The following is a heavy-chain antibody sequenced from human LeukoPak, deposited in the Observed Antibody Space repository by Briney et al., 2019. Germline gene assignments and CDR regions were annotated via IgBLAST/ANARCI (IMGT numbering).Heavy chain of an antibody. D-gene: IGHD6-6*01. CDR3: AKALGIAARGADGAFDI. J-gene: IGHJ3*02. V-gene: IGHV3-43*01. Sequence: GGSLRLSCAASGFTFDDYTMHWVRQAPGKGLEWVSLISWDGGSTYYADSVKGRFTISRDNSKNSLYLQMNSLRTEDTALYYCAKALGIAARGADGAFDIWGQGTMVTVSS. CDR1: GFTFDDYT. CDR2: ISWDGGST.